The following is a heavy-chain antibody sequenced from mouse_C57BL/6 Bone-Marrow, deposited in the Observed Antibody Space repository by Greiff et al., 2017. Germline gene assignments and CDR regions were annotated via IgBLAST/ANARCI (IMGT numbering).Heavy chain of an antibody. V-gene: IGHV1-20*01. CDR3: ARGLIYYYGSSYLRYAMDD. CDR2: INPYNGDT. J-gene: IGHJ4*01. Sequence: EVHLVESGPELVKPGDSVKISCKASGYSFTGYFMNWVMQSHGKSLEWIGRINPYNGDTFYNQKFKGKATLTVDKSSSTAHMELRSLTSEDSAVYYCARGLIYYYGSSYLRYAMDDWGQGTSVTVAS. CDR1: GYSFTGYF. D-gene: IGHD1-1*01.